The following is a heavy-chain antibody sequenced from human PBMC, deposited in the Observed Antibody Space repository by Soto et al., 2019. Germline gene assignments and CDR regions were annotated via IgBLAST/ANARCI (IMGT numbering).Heavy chain of an antibody. CDR3: ARAGTYDFWSWLFDP. Sequence: QVQLVESGGGVVQPGRSLRLSCAASGFTFSSYAMHWVRQAPGKGLEWVAVISYDGSNKYYADSVKGRFTISRDNSKNTLYLQMNSLRAEDTAVYYCARAGTYDFWSWLFDPWGQGTLVTVSS. J-gene: IGHJ5*02. CDR1: GFTFSSYA. V-gene: IGHV3-30-3*01. CDR2: ISYDGSNK. D-gene: IGHD3-3*01.